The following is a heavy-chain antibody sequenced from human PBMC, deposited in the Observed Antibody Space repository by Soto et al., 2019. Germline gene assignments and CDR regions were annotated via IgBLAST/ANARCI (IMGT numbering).Heavy chain of an antibody. V-gene: IGHV2-5*02. CDR2: IYWDDDK. J-gene: IGHJ4*02. CDR1: GSSLSTSGVG. Sequence: SGPTRVNPTQTLRLTCTFSGSSLSTSGVGVGWIRQPPGKALEWLALIYWDDDKRYSPSLKSRLTITKDTSKNQVVLTMTNMDPVDTATYYCAHRLYDSSGYSFDYWGQGTLVTVSS. CDR3: AHRLYDSSGYSFDY. D-gene: IGHD3-22*01.